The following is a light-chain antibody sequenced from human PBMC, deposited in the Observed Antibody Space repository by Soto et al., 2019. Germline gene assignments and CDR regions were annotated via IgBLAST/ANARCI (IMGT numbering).Light chain of an antibody. CDR2: AAS. CDR3: QQANSFPWT. CDR1: QGINSW. J-gene: IGKJ1*01. V-gene: IGKV1-12*01. Sequence: DIQMTQSPSSVSASVGDRVTMTCRASQGINSWLAWYQQKPGKAPKLLIYAASNLQSGVPSRFSGSGSGTDFTLIISSLQPEDFATYYCQQANSFPWTFGQGTKVDIK.